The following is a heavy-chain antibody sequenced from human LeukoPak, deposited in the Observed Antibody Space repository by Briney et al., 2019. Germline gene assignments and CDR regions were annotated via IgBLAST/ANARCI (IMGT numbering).Heavy chain of an antibody. J-gene: IGHJ4*02. Sequence: GGSLRLSCAASRFTFSSYAMSWVRQAPGKGLEWVSAISGSGGSTYYADSVKGRFTISRDNSKNTLYLQMNSLRAEDTAVYYCAKGSAVANRKFDYWGQGTLVTVSS. CDR1: RFTFSSYA. D-gene: IGHD6-19*01. CDR2: ISGSGGST. CDR3: AKGSAVANRKFDY. V-gene: IGHV3-23*01.